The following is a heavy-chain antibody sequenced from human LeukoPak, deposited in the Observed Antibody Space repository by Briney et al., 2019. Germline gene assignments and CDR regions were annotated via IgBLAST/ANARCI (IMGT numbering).Heavy chain of an antibody. V-gene: IGHV1-69*13. J-gene: IGHJ6*02. CDR1: GGTFSSYA. CDR2: IIPIFGTA. Sequence: SVKVSCKASGGTFSSYAISWVRQAPGQGLEWMGGIIPIFGTANYAQKFQGRVTITADESTSTAYMELSSLRSEDTAVYYCARDGGSGAYYYYGMDVWGQGTTVTVSS. D-gene: IGHD2-15*01. CDR3: ARDGGSGAYYYYGMDV.